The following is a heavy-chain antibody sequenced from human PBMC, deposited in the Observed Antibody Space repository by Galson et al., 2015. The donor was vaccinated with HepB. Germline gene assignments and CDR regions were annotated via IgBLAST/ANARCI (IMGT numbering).Heavy chain of an antibody. CDR3: ASLSRDSGSYGQFDY. Sequence: SLRLSCAASGFTLSNYGMHWVRQAPGKGLEWVAVISFDGSNKYYADSVKGRFTISRDNSKNTLYVQMNNLRAEDTAVYYCASLSRDSGSYGQFDYWGQGTLVTVSS. V-gene: IGHV3-30*03. D-gene: IGHD1-26*01. CDR1: GFTLSNYG. J-gene: IGHJ4*02. CDR2: ISFDGSNK.